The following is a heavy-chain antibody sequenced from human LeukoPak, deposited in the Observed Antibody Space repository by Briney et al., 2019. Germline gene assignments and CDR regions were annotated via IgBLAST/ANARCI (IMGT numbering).Heavy chain of an antibody. Sequence: GGSLRLSCAASGFTFSSYTMNWVRQPPGKGLEWVSNIGTSSTTIYYADSVKGRFTISRDNAKNSLYLQMNSLRAQDTAVYYCARDPGGSWGQGTLVTVSS. CDR2: IGTSSTTI. D-gene: IGHD3-10*01. CDR1: GFTFSSYT. V-gene: IGHV3-48*04. CDR3: ARDPGGS. J-gene: IGHJ5*02.